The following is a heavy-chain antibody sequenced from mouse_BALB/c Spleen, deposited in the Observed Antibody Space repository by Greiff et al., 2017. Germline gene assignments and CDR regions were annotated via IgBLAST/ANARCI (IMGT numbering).Heavy chain of an antibody. CDR1: GFSLTSYG. Sequence: VQLQESGPGLVAPSQSLSITCTVSGFSLTSYGVHWVRQPPGKGLEWLGVIWAGGSTNYNSALMSRLSISKDNSKSQVFLKMNSLQTDDTAMYYCARDNYGKGYYAMDYWGQGTSVTVSS. CDR2: IWAGGST. D-gene: IGHD1-2*01. V-gene: IGHV2-9*02. CDR3: ARDNYGKGYYAMDY. J-gene: IGHJ4*01.